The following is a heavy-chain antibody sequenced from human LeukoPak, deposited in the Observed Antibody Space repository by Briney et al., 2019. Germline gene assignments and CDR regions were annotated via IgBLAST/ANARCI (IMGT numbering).Heavy chain of an antibody. CDR1: GGTFSSYT. CDR3: ARQNPYYYDSSGYPEHAFDI. D-gene: IGHD3-22*01. J-gene: IGHJ3*02. Sequence: SVKVSCKASGGTFSSYTISWVRQAPGQGLEWMGRIIPILGIANYAQKFQGRVTITADKSTSTAYMELSSLRSEDTAVYYCARQNPYYYDSSGYPEHAFDIWGQGTMVTVSS. CDR2: IIPILGIA. V-gene: IGHV1-69*02.